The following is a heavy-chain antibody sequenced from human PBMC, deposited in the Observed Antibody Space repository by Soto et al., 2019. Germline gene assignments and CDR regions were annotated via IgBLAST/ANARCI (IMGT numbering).Heavy chain of an antibody. Sequence: ASVTLSLPASGGTLSSYAISWVRQAPGQGLEWMGGIIPIFGTANYAQKFQGRVTITADKSTSTAYMELSSLRSEDTAVYYCARDSRVTLLVYEYYFDYWGQGTLVTVSS. CDR2: IIPIFGTA. D-gene: IGHD3-22*01. J-gene: IGHJ4*02. V-gene: IGHV1-69*06. CDR3: ARDSRVTLLVYEYYFDY. CDR1: GGTLSSYA.